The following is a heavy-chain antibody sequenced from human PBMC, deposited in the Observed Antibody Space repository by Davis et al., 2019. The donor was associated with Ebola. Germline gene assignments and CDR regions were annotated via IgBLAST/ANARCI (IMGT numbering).Heavy chain of an antibody. D-gene: IGHD5-12*01. J-gene: IGHJ4*02. CDR3: ARHRRPKLRGYSGYDYSPADY. V-gene: IGHV3-64*01. Sequence: GESLKISCAASGFTFSSYAMHWVRQAPGKGLEYVSAISSNGGSTYYANSVKGRFTISRDNSKNTLYLQMGSLRAEDMAVYYCARHRRPKLRGYSGYDYSPADYWGQGTLVTVSS. CDR2: ISSNGGST. CDR1: GFTFSSYA.